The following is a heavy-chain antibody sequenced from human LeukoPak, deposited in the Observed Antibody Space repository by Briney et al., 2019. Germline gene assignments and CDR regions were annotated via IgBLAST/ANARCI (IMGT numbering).Heavy chain of an antibody. J-gene: IGHJ4*02. CDR2: IYYSGST. CDR1: GGSISSSSYY. Sequence: ASETLSLTCTVSGGSISSSSYYWGWIRQPPGKGLEWIGSIYYSGSTYYNPSLKSRVTISVDTSKNQFSLKLSSVTAADTAVYYCARRGGLVDCSSTSCGLGDYWGQGTLVTVSS. CDR3: ARRGGLVDCSSTSCGLGDY. D-gene: IGHD2-2*01. V-gene: IGHV4-39*01.